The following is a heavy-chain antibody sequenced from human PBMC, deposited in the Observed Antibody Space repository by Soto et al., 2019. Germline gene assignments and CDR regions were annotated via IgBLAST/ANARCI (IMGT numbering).Heavy chain of an antibody. CDR2: ISRSSSSI. CDR3: ARAPHIAVAGTTFDF. Sequence: EEQLVESGGGLVQPGGSLRISCGASGFTFSSYSMNWVRLAPGKGLEWVSYISRSSSSIYYADSVNGRFTISRDNAKNCLYLQMNILRAEDTAVYYCARAPHIAVAGTTFDFWGRGTQFTVSS. D-gene: IGHD6-19*01. V-gene: IGHV3-48*01. J-gene: IGHJ4*02. CDR1: GFTFSSYS.